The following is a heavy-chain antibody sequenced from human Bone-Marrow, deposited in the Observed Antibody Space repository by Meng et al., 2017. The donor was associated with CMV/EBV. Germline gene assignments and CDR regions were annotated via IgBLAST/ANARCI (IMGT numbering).Heavy chain of an antibody. CDR3: ARLDYYSYAMDV. J-gene: IGHJ6*02. V-gene: IGHV5-51*01. CDR2: IYPGDSDT. CDR1: GYSFTTYW. Sequence: NVSCKGSGYSFTTYWIAWVRQMPGKGLEWMGIIYPGDSDTRYSPSFQGQVTISADKSITTAYLQWSSLKASDTAMYYCARLDYYSYAMDVWGQGTTVTVSS.